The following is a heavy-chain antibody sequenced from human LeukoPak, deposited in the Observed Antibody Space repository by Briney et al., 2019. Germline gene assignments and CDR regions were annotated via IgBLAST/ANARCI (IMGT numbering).Heavy chain of an antibody. CDR2: IYYSGRT. Sequence: ETLSLTCTVSGGSISSYYWRWIRQPPGEGLEWIGYIYYSGRTNYNPSLKSRVTISVDTSKNQFSLKLSSVTATDPAVYYCARTTEGGYTYDYFYYYYMDVWGKGTTVTISS. CDR1: GGSISSYY. V-gene: IGHV4-59*01. CDR3: ARTTEGGYTYDYFYYYYMDV. J-gene: IGHJ6*03. D-gene: IGHD5-18*01.